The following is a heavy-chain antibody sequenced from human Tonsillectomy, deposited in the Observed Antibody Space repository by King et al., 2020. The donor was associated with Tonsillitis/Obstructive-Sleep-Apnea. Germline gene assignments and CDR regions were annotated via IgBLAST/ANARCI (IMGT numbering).Heavy chain of an antibody. CDR1: GYTFTSYA. V-gene: IGHV1-3*01. J-gene: IGHJ4*02. D-gene: IGHD3-3*01. CDR2: INAGNGNT. CDR3: ARDPLRFLEWLMFDY. Sequence: VQLVESGAEVKKPGASVKVSCKASGYTFTSYAMHCVRQAPGQRLECMGWINAGNGNTKYSQKFQGRVTITRDTSAGTAYMELSSLRSEDTAVYYCARDPLRFLEWLMFDYWGQGTLVTVSS.